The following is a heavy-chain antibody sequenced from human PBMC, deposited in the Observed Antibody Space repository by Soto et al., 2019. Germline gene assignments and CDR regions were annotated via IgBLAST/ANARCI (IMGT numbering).Heavy chain of an antibody. V-gene: IGHV1-3*01. D-gene: IGHD6-13*01. Sequence: QVQLVQSGAEVKKPGASVKVSCKASGYTFTSYAMHWVRQAPGQRLEWMGWINAGNGNTKYSQKCQGRVTITRDTSTGTAYMDLRSLRSEDKDVYYCASSFIAAAGSFAFDFWGQGTMVTVSS. CDR1: GYTFTSYA. CDR2: INAGNGNT. CDR3: ASSFIAAAGSFAFDF. J-gene: IGHJ3*01.